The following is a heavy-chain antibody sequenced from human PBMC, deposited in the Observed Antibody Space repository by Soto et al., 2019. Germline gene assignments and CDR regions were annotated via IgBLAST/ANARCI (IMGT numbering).Heavy chain of an antibody. CDR2: ITDNGGDT. V-gene: IGHV3-23*01. CDR3: ASADLGELPRRADSFYAMDV. J-gene: IGHJ6*01. CDR1: GITFGSRA. Sequence: PGGSLRLSCVASGITFGSRAMSWVRQAPGAGLEWVSTITDNGGDTKTADSGRGRFTISRDNSKNTLYRQMSSLRAEDWAVYYWASADLGELPRRADSFYAMDVWRRGTTGTVVS. D-gene: IGHD2-15*01.